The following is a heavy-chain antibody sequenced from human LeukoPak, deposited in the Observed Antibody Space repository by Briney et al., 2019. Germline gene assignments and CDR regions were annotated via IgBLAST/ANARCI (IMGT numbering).Heavy chain of an antibody. V-gene: IGHV3-11*04. D-gene: IGHD5-24*01. CDR3: AQMATTYDPPFDY. Sequence: GGSLRLSCAASGFTFSDYYMSWIRQAPGKGLEWVSYISSSGSTIYYADSVKGRFTISRDNAKNSLYLQMNSLRAEDTAVYYCAQMATTYDPPFDYWGQGTLVTVSS. CDR1: GFTFSDYY. J-gene: IGHJ4*02. CDR2: ISSSGSTI.